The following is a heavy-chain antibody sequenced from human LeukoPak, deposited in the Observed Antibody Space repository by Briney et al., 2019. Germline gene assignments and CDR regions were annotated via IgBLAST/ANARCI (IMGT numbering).Heavy chain of an antibody. CDR2: ISAGSGTV. V-gene: IGHV3-48*04. Sequence: GGSLRLSCAASGLSLPVINRHGVRRAPGGGLEWLSYISAGSGTVFSADSVKGRFSSSRDNARESLFLQMNSLRVDDTAVYYCTKHLGLRRMIWGRGTLVIVSS. J-gene: IGHJ2*01. CDR1: GLSLPVIN. CDR3: TKHLGLRRMI.